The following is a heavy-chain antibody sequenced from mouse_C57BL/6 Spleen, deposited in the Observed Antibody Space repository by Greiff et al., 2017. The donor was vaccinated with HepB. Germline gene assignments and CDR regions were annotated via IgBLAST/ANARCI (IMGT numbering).Heavy chain of an antibody. V-gene: IGHV1-50*01. Sequence: QVQLKQSGAELVKPGASVKLSCKASGYTFTSYWMQWVKQRPGQGLEWIGEIDPSDSYTNYNQKFKGKATLTVDTSSSTAYMQLSSLTSEDSAVYYCARGDYLDYWGQGTTLTVSS. CDR1: GYTFTSYW. CDR2: IDPSDSYT. CDR3: ARGDYLDY. J-gene: IGHJ2*01.